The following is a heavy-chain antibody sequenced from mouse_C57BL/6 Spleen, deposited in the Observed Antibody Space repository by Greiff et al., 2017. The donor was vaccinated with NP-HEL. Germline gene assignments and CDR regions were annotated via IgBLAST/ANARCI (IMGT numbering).Heavy chain of an antibody. V-gene: IGHV1-22*01. CDR1: GYTFTDYN. J-gene: IGHJ1*03. CDR3: ASLGGSYWYFDV. Sequence: VQLQQSGPELVKPGASVKMSCKASGYTFTDYNMHWVKQSHGKSLEWIGYINPNNGGTSYNQKFKGKATLTVNKSSSTAYMELRSLTSEDSAVYYCASLGGSYWYFDVWGTGTTVTVSS. CDR2: INPNNGGT. D-gene: IGHD1-1*01.